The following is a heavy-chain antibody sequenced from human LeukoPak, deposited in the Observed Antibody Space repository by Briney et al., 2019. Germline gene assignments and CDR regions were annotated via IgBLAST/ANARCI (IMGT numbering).Heavy chain of an antibody. CDR3: AKTYYDFWSGYYKTEYYFDY. J-gene: IGHJ4*02. CDR2: IRYDGSNK. Sequence: GGSLRLSCAASGFTFSSYGMHWVRQAPGKGLEWVAFIRYDGSNKYYSDSVKGRFTISRDNSKNTLYLQMNSLRAEDTAVYYCAKTYYDFWSGYYKTEYYFDYWGQGTLVTVSS. CDR1: GFTFSSYG. D-gene: IGHD3-3*01. V-gene: IGHV3-30*02.